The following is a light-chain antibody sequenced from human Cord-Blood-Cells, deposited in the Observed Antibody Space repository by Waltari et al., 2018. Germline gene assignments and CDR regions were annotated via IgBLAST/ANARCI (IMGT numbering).Light chain of an antibody. CDR1: SRDVGRNNL. CDR2: EGS. J-gene: IGLJ1*01. Sequence: QSALTQPASVSGSPGQAITISCTGTSRDVGRNNLVSWYQQHPGKAPKLMIYEGSKRPSGVSNRFSGSKSGNTASLTISGLQAEDEADYYCCSYAGSSTFYVFGTGTKVTVL. CDR3: CSYAGSSTFYV. V-gene: IGLV2-23*01.